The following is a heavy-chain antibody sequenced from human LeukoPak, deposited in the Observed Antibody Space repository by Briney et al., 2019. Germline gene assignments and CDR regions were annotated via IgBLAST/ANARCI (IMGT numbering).Heavy chain of an antibody. J-gene: IGHJ4*02. CDR3: ARAGTGGYDSSGYYYAPGGALDY. CDR1: GFTFVDYA. Sequence: PGGSLRLSCAASGFTFVDYAVSWFRQAPGKGPEWVSAISGGGGSTYYADSVKGRFTISRDNSKNTLYLQMNSLRAEDTAVYYCARAGTGGYDSSGYYYAPGGALDYWGQGTLVTVSS. V-gene: IGHV3-23*01. CDR2: ISGGGGST. D-gene: IGHD3-22*01.